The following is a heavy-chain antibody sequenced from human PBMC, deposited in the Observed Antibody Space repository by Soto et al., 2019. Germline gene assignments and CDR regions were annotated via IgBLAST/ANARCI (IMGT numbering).Heavy chain of an antibody. D-gene: IGHD3-22*01. J-gene: IGHJ4*02. CDR3: ARISEDYYDSSGYFWN. CDR1: GGSISSGDYY. CDR2: IYYSGST. V-gene: IGHV4-30-4*01. Sequence: QVQLQESGPGLVKPSQTLSLTCTVSGGSISSGDYYWSWIRQPPGKGLEWIGYIYYSGSTYYNPSLKSRVTISVDTSKNQFSLKLSSVTAADTAVYYCARISEDYYDSSGYFWNWGQGTLVTVSS.